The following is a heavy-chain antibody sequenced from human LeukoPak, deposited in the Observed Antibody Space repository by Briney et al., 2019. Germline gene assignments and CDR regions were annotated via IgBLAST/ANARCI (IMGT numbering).Heavy chain of an antibody. V-gene: IGHV3-7*04. CDR3: VRGFRSDY. Sequence: GGSLRLSCAASGFTFSTSYVTWVRQAPGKGLEWVANIKEDGSAKYYVDSVKGRFTISRDNAKNSLYLQMNSLRADDTAVYYCVRGFRSDYWGQGTLVSVSS. CDR1: GFTFSTSY. CDR2: IKEDGSAK. D-gene: IGHD2/OR15-2a*01. J-gene: IGHJ4*02.